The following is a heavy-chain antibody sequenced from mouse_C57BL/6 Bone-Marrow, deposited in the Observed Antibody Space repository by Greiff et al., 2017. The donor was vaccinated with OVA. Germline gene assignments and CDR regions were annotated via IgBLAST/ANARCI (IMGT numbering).Heavy chain of an antibody. CDR3: ARDGPLNYYGSTLYAMDY. V-gene: IGHV5-4*01. D-gene: IGHD1-1*01. CDR1: GFTFSSYA. Sequence: EVMLVESGGGLVKPGGSLKLSCAASGFTFSSYAMSWVRQTPEKRLEWVATISDGGSYTYYTDTVKGRFTISRDNAKNNLYLQMSHLKSEDTAMYYCARDGPLNYYGSTLYAMDYWGQGTSVTVSS. CDR2: ISDGGSYT. J-gene: IGHJ4*01.